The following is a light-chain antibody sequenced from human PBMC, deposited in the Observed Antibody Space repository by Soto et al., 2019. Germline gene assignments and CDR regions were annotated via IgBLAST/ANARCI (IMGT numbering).Light chain of an antibody. CDR2: KAS. CDR1: QSISSW. Sequence: DIQMTQSPSTLSASVGDRVTITCRASQSISSWLAWYQQRPGKAPKLLIYKASSLGSGVPSRFSGSGSGTEFTLTINSLQPDDSATYYCQQYYSHWTVGQGTKVDIK. J-gene: IGKJ1*01. CDR3: QQYYSHWT. V-gene: IGKV1-5*03.